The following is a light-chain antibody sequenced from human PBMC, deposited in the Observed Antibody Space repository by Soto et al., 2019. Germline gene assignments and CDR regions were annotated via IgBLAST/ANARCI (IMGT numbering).Light chain of an antibody. J-gene: IGKJ3*01. CDR3: QQYNNWPPGAT. CDR2: YTS. CDR1: RTVSTN. V-gene: IGKV3-15*01. Sequence: DIVMTQSPATLSVSPGERVTLSCRASRTVSTNLAWYQQKLGQAPRLLIYYTSTRATGIPARFSGSGSDKEFTLTISSLQSEDSAVYYCQQYNNWPPGATFGPGTKVEIK.